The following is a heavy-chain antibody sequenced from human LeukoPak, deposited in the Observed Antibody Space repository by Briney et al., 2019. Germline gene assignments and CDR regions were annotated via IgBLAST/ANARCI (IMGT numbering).Heavy chain of an antibody. CDR1: GDSISNHY. CDR2: VSYSETI. V-gene: IGHV4-59*11. J-gene: IGHJ4*01. D-gene: IGHD3-10*01. CDR3: AGGYYIGS. Sequence: SETLSLTCTVSGDSISNHYWTWIRQPPGRGLEWIACVSYSETINFNPSLKSRVTMSVDRSKNQFYLKLSSVTAADTAVYFCAGGYYIGSWGQGTLATVSS.